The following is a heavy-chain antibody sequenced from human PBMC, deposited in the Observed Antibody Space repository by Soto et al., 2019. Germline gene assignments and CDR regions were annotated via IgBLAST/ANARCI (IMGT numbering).Heavy chain of an antibody. V-gene: IGHV4-39*01. D-gene: IGHD2-15*01. Sequence: SETLSLTCTVSGGSISSSSYYWGWIRQPPGKGLEWIGSIYYSGSTYYNPSLKSRVTISVDTSKNQFSLKLSSVTAADTAVYYCARLCSGGSCYRSGFDYWGQGTLVTVSS. CDR2: IYYSGST. CDR1: GGSISSSSYY. CDR3: ARLCSGGSCYRSGFDY. J-gene: IGHJ4*02.